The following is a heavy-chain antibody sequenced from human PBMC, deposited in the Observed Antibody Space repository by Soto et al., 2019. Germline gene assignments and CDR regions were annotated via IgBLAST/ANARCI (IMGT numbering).Heavy chain of an antibody. CDR3: ARDKGTVARFNP. D-gene: IGHD4-17*01. CDR2: ISSSSSTI. V-gene: IGHV3-48*01. J-gene: IGHJ5*02. Sequence: EVQLVESGGGLVQPGGSLRLSCAASGFTFSSYSRNWVRQAPGKGLEWVSYISSSSSTIYYADSVKGRFTISRDNAKNSLYLQMNSLRAEDTAVYYCARDKGTVARFNPWGQGTLVTVSS. CDR1: GFTFSSYS.